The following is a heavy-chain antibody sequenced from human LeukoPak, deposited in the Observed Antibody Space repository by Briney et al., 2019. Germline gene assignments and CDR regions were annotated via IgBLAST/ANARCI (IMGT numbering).Heavy chain of an antibody. J-gene: IGHJ3*02. CDR3: ARERGVVVEAHAFDI. Sequence: PGGSLRLSCAASGFTFSSYGMHWVRQAPGKGLEWVAFIRYDGSNKYYADSVKGRFTISRDNSKNTLYLQMNSLRAEDRAVYYCARERGVVVEAHAFDIWGQGTVVTVSS. D-gene: IGHD2-15*01. CDR1: GFTFSSYG. CDR2: IRYDGSNK. V-gene: IGHV3-30*02.